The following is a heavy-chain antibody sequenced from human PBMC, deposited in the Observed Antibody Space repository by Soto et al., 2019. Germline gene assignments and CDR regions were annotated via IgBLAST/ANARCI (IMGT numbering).Heavy chain of an antibody. V-gene: IGHV3-30*18. CDR3: AKEAYSGSLGVGYGMDV. D-gene: IGHD1-26*01. Sequence: QVQPVESGGGVVQPGRSLRLACTASGLTFTMYAMHWVRQAPGKGLEWVAVISHDGTYKFYSDSVKGRFTISRDNSQNTVHLQMNSLRLEDTAVYYCAKEAYSGSLGVGYGMDVWGQGTTVTVYS. CDR1: GLTFTMYA. J-gene: IGHJ6*02. CDR2: ISHDGTYK.